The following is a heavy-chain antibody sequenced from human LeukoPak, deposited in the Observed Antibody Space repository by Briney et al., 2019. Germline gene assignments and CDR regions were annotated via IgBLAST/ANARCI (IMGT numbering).Heavy chain of an antibody. D-gene: IGHD3-10*01. Sequence: EESLKISCKGSGYSFTSYWIGWVRQMPGKGLEWMGIIYPGDSDTRYSPSFQGQVTISADKSISTAYLQWSSLKASDTAMYYCARQLVRGVGYYGMDVWGKGTTVTVSS. J-gene: IGHJ6*04. CDR2: IYPGDSDT. CDR3: ARQLVRGVGYYGMDV. CDR1: GYSFTSYW. V-gene: IGHV5-51*01.